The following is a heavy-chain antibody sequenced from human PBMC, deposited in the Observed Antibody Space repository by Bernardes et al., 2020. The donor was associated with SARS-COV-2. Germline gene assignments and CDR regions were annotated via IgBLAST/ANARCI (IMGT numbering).Heavy chain of an antibody. V-gene: IGHV1-2*02. CDR3: AIPPTNYDRYGMDV. D-gene: IGHD3-22*01. J-gene: IGHJ6*02. CDR2: INPNSGGT. CDR1: GYTFTGYY. Sequence: ASVKDSCKASGYTFTGYYMHWVRQAPGQGLEWMGWINPNSGGTNYAQKFQGRVTMTRDTSISTAYMELRRLTSDDTAVYYCAIPPTNYDRYGMDVWGQGTTVTVSS.